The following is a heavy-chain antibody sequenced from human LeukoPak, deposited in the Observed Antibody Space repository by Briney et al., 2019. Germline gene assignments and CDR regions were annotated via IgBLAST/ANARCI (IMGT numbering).Heavy chain of an antibody. CDR2: INPNSGGT. D-gene: IGHD2-2*01. CDR1: GYTFTDYY. J-gene: IGHJ4*02. V-gene: IGHV1-2*02. CDR3: ARDLSSPYCSSTSCYFGY. Sequence: ASVKVSCKASGYTFTDYYMHWVRQAPGQGLEWMGWINPNSGGTNYAQKFQGRVTMTRDTSISTAYMELSKLTSDDTAVYYCARDLSSPYCSSTSCYFGYWGQGILVTVSS.